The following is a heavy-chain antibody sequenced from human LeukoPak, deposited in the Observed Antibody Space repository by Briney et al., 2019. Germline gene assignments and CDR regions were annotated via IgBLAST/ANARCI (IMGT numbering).Heavy chain of an antibody. Sequence: GGSLRLSCAASGFTFSSYWMSWVRQAPGKGLEWVANIKQDGSEKYYVDSVKGRFTISRDNAKNSLYLQMNSLRAEDTAVYYCPSDIMLRGVSRMDVRGKGTTLTVS. CDR2: IKQDGSEK. CDR3: PSDIMLRGVSRMDV. J-gene: IGHJ6*04. D-gene: IGHD3-10*01. CDR1: GFTFSSYW. V-gene: IGHV3-7*03.